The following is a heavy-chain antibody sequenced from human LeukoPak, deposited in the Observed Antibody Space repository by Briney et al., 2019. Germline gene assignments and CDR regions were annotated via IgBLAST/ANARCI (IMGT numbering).Heavy chain of an antibody. D-gene: IGHD3-22*01. V-gene: IGHV2-5*02. CDR1: GFSLSARGVG. J-gene: IGHJ4*02. CDR2: IYWDDDK. Sequence: ESGPTLVEPTHTLTLTCTFSGFSLSARGVGVGWIRQPPGKALEWLALIYWDDDKRYSPSLKSRLTITKDTSKNQVVLTMTNMYPVDTPPYYCAHRQNYYDSSIFDYWGQGTLVTVSS. CDR3: AHRQNYYDSSIFDY.